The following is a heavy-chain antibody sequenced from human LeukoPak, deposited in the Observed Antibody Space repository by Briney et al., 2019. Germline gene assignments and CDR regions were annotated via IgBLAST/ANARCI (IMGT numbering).Heavy chain of an antibody. CDR1: GFTFSSSW. J-gene: IGHJ4*02. CDR2: LNSDGSSI. D-gene: IGHD6-19*01. V-gene: IGHV3-74*01. CDR3: ARGVAGTLDY. Sequence: QTGGSLRLSCAASGFTFSSSWMHWVRQVPGKGLVWVSRLNSDGSSINYADSVKGRFTISRDNAENTLYLQMNSLRVEDTAVYYCARGVAGTLDYWGQGTLVTVPS.